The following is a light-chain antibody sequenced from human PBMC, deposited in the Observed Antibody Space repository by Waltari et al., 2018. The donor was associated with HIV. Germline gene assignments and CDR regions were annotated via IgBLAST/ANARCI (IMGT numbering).Light chain of an antibody. J-gene: IGKJ1*01. CDR2: WAS. CDR1: QSILYSSTNENF. CDR3: QQYYSTPPT. V-gene: IGKV4-1*01. Sequence: DIVMTQSPQSLALALGARATINCKSSQSILYSSTNENFLAWYQQQPGQSPKLVIYWASTRGSGVPDRFSGSGSGTDFTLTINSLQSEDVAVYFCQQYYSTPPTFGQGTRVEI.